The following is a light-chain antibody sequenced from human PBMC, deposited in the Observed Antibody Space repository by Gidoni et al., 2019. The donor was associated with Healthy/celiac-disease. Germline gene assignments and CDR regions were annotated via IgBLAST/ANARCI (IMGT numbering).Light chain of an antibody. Sequence: EIVFTQSPATLSLSTGERATLSCRASPSVSSYLAWYQQKPGQAPRLLIYDASNRATGIPARFSGSGSGTDFTLTISSLEPEDFAVYYCQQRSNWPPLTFGGGTKVESK. CDR3: QQRSNWPPLT. V-gene: IGKV3-11*01. CDR2: DAS. CDR1: PSVSSY. J-gene: IGKJ4*02.